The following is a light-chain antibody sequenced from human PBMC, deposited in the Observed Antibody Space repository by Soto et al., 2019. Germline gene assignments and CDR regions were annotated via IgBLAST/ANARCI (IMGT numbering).Light chain of an antibody. CDR2: DVS. CDR3: CSYAGRSFV. Sequence: QSVLTQPRSVSGSPGQSVTISCSGTSSDVGGYNYVSWYQQYPGKAPKPIIYDVSARPSGVPDRFSGSKSGNTAPLTISGLQADDEADYYCCSYAGRSFVFGGGTKLTVL. CDR1: SSDVGGYNY. V-gene: IGLV2-11*01. J-gene: IGLJ2*01.